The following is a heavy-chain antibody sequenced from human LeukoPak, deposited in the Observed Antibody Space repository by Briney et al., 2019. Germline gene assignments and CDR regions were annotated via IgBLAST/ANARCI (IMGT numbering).Heavy chain of an antibody. V-gene: IGHV1-2*02. Sequence: ASVKVSCKASGYTFTDYYLCWVRQAPGQGLEWMGWIKPDSGAAVYARKFQGRVTITRDTSITTAYMELSWLTSDDTAVYYCTIDYGFDYWGQGSLVTVSS. D-gene: IGHD4/OR15-4a*01. CDR1: GYTFTDYY. CDR3: TIDYGFDY. CDR2: IKPDSGAA. J-gene: IGHJ4*02.